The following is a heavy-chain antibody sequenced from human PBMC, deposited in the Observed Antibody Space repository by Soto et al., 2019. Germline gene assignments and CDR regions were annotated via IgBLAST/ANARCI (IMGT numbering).Heavy chain of an antibody. CDR3: ARDSPFHWFDP. CDR2: ISAYNGNT. CDR1: GYTFSIYG. V-gene: IGHV1-18*01. Sequence: ASVNVYCKASGYTFSIYGISWVRQAPGQGLEWMGWISAYNGNTNYAQKLQGRVTMTTDTSTSTAYMELRSLRSDDTAVYYCARDSPFHWFDPWGQGTLVTVSS. D-gene: IGHD2-21*01. J-gene: IGHJ5*02.